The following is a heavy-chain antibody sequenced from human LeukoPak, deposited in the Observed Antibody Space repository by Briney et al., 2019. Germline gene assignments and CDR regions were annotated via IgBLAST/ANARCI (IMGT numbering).Heavy chain of an antibody. CDR2: INPNSGGT. D-gene: IGHD6-13*01. Sequence: ASVKVSFKASEYTFTGYYMHWVRQAPGQGLEWMGWINPNSGGTNYAQKFQGGVTMSRDTSISTAYMELGELRSDDTAVYYCARAQQQLGGYYFDYWGQGTLVTVSS. CDR1: EYTFTGYY. J-gene: IGHJ4*02. V-gene: IGHV1-2*02. CDR3: ARAQQQLGGYYFDY.